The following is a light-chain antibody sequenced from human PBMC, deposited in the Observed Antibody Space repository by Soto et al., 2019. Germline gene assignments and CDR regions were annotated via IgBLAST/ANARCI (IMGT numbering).Light chain of an antibody. V-gene: IGLV2-14*01. Sequence: QSALTQPASVSGSPGQSITIACTGTSSDIGGYNFVSWYQQHPGKAPKLLIYDVGNRPSGVSNLFSGSKSGNTASLTISGLQDEDEAHYYCNSYRTVSTYVFGTGTKLTVL. CDR1: SSDIGGYNF. J-gene: IGLJ1*01. CDR3: NSYRTVSTYV. CDR2: DVG.